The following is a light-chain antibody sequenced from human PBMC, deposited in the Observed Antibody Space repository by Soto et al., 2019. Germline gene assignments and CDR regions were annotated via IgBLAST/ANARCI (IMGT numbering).Light chain of an antibody. J-gene: IGLJ2*01. CDR3: QSYDSSLSAHVV. V-gene: IGLV1-40*01. Sequence: QSVLTQPPSVSGAPEHRVTISCTGRSSNIGAGYDVHWYQQLPGTAPKLLIYGNSNRPSGVPDRFSGSKSGTSASLAITGLQAEDEADYYCQSYDSSLSAHVVFGGGTKVTVL. CDR2: GNS. CDR1: SSNIGAGYD.